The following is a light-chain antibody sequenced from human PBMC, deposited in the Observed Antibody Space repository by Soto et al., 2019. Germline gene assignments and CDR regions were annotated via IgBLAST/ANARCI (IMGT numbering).Light chain of an antibody. J-gene: IGKJ5*01. CDR3: QQYGSSPIT. V-gene: IGKV3-20*01. CDR1: QSVSSSY. Sequence: EIVLTQSPGTLSLSPGERATLSCRASQSVSSSYLAWCQQKPGQAPRLLIYGASSRETGIPDRFSGSGAGTAFTLTISRLEPEDFEVYYCQQYGSSPITFGQGTRLEIK. CDR2: GAS.